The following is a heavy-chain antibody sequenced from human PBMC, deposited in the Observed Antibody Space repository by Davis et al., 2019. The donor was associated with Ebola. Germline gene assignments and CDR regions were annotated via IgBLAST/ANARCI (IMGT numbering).Heavy chain of an antibody. J-gene: IGHJ3*02. CDR3: AKDTSNMWFDM. V-gene: IGHV3-23*01. D-gene: IGHD2/OR15-2a*01. CDR1: GFTFSSYS. Sequence: GGSLRLSCAASGFTFSSYSMNWVRRAPGKGLEWVSTIGGGGETYHADSVKGRFTISRDNSKNTLYLQMNSLRVEDTATYYCAKDTSNMWFDMWGQGTMVTVSS. CDR2: IGGGGET.